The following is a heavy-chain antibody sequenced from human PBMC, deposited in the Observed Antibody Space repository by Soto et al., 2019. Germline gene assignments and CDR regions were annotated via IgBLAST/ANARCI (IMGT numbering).Heavy chain of an antibody. Sequence: ASVKVSCKASGYTFTSNYIHWVRQAPGQGPEWMGIVNPSDGYTNYAQRFQGRVTMTRDTSTSTVYMDLSSLRSEDTAVYYCARGRRGSSGYKFDYWGQGTLVTVSS. D-gene: IGHD3-22*01. CDR3: ARGRRGSSGYKFDY. J-gene: IGHJ4*02. CDR1: GYTFTSNY. CDR2: VNPSDGYT. V-gene: IGHV1-46*01.